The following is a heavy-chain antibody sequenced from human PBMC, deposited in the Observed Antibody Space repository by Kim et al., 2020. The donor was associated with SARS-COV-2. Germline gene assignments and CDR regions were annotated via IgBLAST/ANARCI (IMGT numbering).Heavy chain of an antibody. D-gene: IGHD2-8*01. CDR2: IYYSGST. Sequence: SETLSLTCTVSGGSISSGGYYWSWIRQHPGKGLEWIGYIYYSGSTYYNPSLKSRVTISVDTSKNQFSLKLSSVTAADTAVYYCARRIKRGVGDYYYYGMDVWGQGPTVTVSS. V-gene: IGHV4-31*03. CDR1: GGSISSGGYY. J-gene: IGHJ6*02. CDR3: ARRIKRGVGDYYYYGMDV.